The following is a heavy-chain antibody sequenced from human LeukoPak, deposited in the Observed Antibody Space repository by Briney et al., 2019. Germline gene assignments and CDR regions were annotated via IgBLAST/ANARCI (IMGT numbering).Heavy chain of an antibody. CDR2: IYYSGST. CDR3: ARVAGPSGYSYGSYYFDY. CDR1: GGSISSSSYY. D-gene: IGHD5-18*01. Sequence: SETLSLTCTVSGGSISSSSYYWGWIRQPPGKGLEWIGSIYYSGSTNYNPSLKSRVTISVDTSKNQFSLKLSSVTAADTAVYYCARVAGPSGYSYGSYYFDYWGQGTLVTVSS. V-gene: IGHV4-39*07. J-gene: IGHJ4*02.